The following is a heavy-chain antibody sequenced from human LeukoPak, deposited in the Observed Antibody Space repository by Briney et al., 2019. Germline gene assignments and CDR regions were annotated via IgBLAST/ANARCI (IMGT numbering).Heavy chain of an antibody. CDR2: ISGSGGVT. Sequence: GGSLRLSCAVSGLIVSSNYAMTWVRQAPGKGPEWVSGISGSGGVTYYADSVKGRFTISRDNSKNTLYVQMNSLRVEDTAVYYCAKTSDISVRYYFDYWGQGTLVAVSS. CDR1: GLIVSSNYA. V-gene: IGHV3-23*01. J-gene: IGHJ4*02. CDR3: AKTSDISVRYYFDY. D-gene: IGHD3-22*01.